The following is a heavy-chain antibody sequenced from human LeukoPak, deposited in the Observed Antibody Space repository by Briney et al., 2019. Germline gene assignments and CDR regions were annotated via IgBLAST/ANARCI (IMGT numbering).Heavy chain of an antibody. Sequence: QTLSLTCTFSGFSISTSGVGVGWIRQPPEKAPEWLAVIYWDGDKRYSPSLKSRLTITKVTSKNQVVLIMTNMDPVDTATYYCAQRRSGYNCNHGDFDYWGQGSLVTVSS. CDR3: AQRRSGYNCNHGDFDY. D-gene: IGHD1-14*01. V-gene: IGHV2-5*02. CDR2: IYWDGDK. CDR1: GFSISTSGVG. J-gene: IGHJ4*02.